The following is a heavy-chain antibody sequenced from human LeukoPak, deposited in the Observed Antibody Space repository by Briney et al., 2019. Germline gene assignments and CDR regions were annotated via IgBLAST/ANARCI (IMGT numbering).Heavy chain of an antibody. D-gene: IGHD5-18*01. CDR3: ARAGGYSYGYD. V-gene: IGHV3-53*01. J-gene: IGHJ4*02. CDR2: IYRDGST. CDR1: GFTVSSNY. Sequence: GGSLRLYCAASGFTVSSNYMTWMRQAPGKGLEWVSIIYRDGSTYYADSVKGRFTISRDNSENTLYLQMNSLRTEDTAFYYCARAGGYSYGYDWGQGTLVTVSS.